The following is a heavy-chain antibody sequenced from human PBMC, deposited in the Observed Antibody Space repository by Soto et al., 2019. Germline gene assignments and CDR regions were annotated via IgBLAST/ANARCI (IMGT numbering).Heavy chain of an antibody. CDR2: MHTGGNEK. V-gene: IGHV3-33*08. Sequence: QVQLVESGGGVVQPGGSLRLSCAASGFTFSYYGFHWVRQAPGKGLEWVAVMHTGGNEKYYVDSVKGRFTVSRDDSRNMVYLEMSGLRAEDTAEYFCATGADTAGHYSHFDLWGRGALVAVS. CDR1: GFTFSYYG. D-gene: IGHD3-22*01. J-gene: IGHJ4*02. CDR3: ATGADTAGHYSHFDL.